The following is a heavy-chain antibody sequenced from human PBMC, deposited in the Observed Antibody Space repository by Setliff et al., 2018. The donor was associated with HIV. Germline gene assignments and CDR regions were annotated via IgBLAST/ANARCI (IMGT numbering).Heavy chain of an antibody. Sequence: SETLSLTCAVAGDSINKDYWSWIRQPPGKGLEFIGRISAAGTINYNPSLRSRVTLSVDTSENQFSLTVNSVTAADTAMYVCARDEGRATGSWWDQSASWYFDYWGHGILVTVSS. CDR3: ARDEGRATGSWWDQSASWYFDY. D-gene: IGHD6-13*01. V-gene: IGHV4-4*07. CDR2: ISAAGTI. CDR1: GDSINKDY. J-gene: IGHJ4*01.